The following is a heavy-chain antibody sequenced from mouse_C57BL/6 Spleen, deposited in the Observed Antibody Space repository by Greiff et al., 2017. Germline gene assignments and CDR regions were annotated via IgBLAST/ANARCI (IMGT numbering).Heavy chain of an antibody. CDR2: ISSGSSTN. J-gene: IGHJ4*01. CDR1: GFTFSDYG. D-gene: IGHD1-1*01. Sequence: EVKLMESGGGLVTPGGSLSLSCAASGFTFSDYGMHWVRQAPEKGLEWVAYISSGSSTNYYADTVKGRFTISRDNAKNTLFLQMTSLRSEDTAMYYCARGIPYYYGSMDYWGQGTSVTVSS. CDR3: ARGIPYYYGSMDY. V-gene: IGHV5-17*01.